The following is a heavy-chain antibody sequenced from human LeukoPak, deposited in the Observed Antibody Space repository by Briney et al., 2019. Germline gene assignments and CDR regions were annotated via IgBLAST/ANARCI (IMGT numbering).Heavy chain of an antibody. D-gene: IGHD6-13*01. J-gene: IGHJ4*02. Sequence: SETLSLTCTVSGGSISSYYWSWIRQPPGKGLEWIGYIYTSGSTNYNPSLKSRVTISVDTSKSQFSLKLSSVTAADTAVYYCARRSYSSSWIDYWGQGTLVTVSS. CDR3: ARRSYSSSWIDY. CDR1: GGSISSYY. V-gene: IGHV4-4*09. CDR2: IYTSGST.